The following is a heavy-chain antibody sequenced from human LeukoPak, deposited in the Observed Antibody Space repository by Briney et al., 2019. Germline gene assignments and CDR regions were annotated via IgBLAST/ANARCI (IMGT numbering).Heavy chain of an antibody. D-gene: IGHD3-10*01. V-gene: IGHV1-46*01. Sequence: ASVKVSCKASGYTFTGYHIHWVRQAPGQGLEWIGLINPTGTGTLYAQKFQGRVTMTRDMSTSTDYMELSSLRSEDTAVYYCARDNSVGDIAWWFDPWGQGTLVTVSS. CDR1: GYTFTGYH. CDR2: INPTGTGT. CDR3: ARDNSVGDIAWWFDP. J-gene: IGHJ5*02.